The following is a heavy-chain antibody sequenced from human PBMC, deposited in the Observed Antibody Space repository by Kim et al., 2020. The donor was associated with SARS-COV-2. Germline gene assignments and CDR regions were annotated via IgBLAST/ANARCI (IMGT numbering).Heavy chain of an antibody. V-gene: IGHV4-31*03. Sequence: SETLSLTCTVSGGSISSGGYYWSWIRQHPGKGLEWIGYIYYSGSTYYNPSLKSRVTISVDTSKNQFSLKLSSVTAADTAVYYCARDGGYSSSSGHDAFDIWGQGTMVTVSS. CDR1: GGSISSGGYY. CDR3: ARDGGYSSSSGHDAFDI. D-gene: IGHD6-6*01. J-gene: IGHJ3*02. CDR2: IYYSGST.